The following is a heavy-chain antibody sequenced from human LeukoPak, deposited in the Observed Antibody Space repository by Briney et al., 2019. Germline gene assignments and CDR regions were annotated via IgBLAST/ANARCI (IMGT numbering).Heavy chain of an antibody. CDR2: IKPDGSEK. Sequence: PGGSLRLSCAASGFXFSGHWMNWVRQPPGKGLEWVANIKPDGSEKYYVDSVKGRFTISRDDAKRSLDLQMDSLRAEDTAIYYCAYRNTLDYWGQGTLVTVSS. D-gene: IGHD1-26*01. J-gene: IGHJ4*02. CDR1: GFXFSGHW. CDR3: AYRNTLDY. V-gene: IGHV3-7*02.